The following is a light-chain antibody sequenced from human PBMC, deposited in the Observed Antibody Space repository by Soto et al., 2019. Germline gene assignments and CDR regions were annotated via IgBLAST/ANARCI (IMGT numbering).Light chain of an antibody. V-gene: IGLV2-14*01. Sequence: QSALTQPASVSGSPGQSITISCTGTSSDVGGYNYVSWYQQHPDKAPKLMIYDVSNRPSGVSNRFSGSKSGNTASLTISGLQAEDEADYYCSSYTSSGTQVFGGGTKLTVL. CDR1: SSDVGGYNY. CDR3: SSYTSSGTQV. CDR2: DVS. J-gene: IGLJ2*01.